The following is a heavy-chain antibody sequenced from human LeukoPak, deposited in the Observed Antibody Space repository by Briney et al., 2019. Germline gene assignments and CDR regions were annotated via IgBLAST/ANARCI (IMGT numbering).Heavy chain of an antibody. CDR1: VYTFNCYY. J-gene: IGHJ4*02. V-gene: IGHV1-2*02. CDR2: INANSGAT. D-gene: IGHD5-18*01. Sequence: ASVKVSCTASVYTFNCYYMHWVRQAPGQGLEWMGWINANSGATNYAQKFQGRVTMTRDTSISTAYMDLSRLRSDDTAVYYCARGGGGYSYGSDYWGQGTLVTVSS. CDR3: ARGGGGYSYGSDY.